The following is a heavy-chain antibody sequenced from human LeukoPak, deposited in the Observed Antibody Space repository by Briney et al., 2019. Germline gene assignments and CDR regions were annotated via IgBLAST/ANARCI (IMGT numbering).Heavy chain of an antibody. CDR2: IYHSGST. CDR3: ARQGGMVTNYFDY. Sequence: PSGTLSLTCAVSGGSISSSNWWSWVRQPPGKGLEWIGEIYHSGSTNYNPSLKSRVTISVDKSKNQFSLKLSSVTAADTAVYYCARQGGMVTNYFDYWGQGTLVTVSS. D-gene: IGHD3-16*01. CDR1: GGSISSSNW. J-gene: IGHJ4*02. V-gene: IGHV4-4*02.